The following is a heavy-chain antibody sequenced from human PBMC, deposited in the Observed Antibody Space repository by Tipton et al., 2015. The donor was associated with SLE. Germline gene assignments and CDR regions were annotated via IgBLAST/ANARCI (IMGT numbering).Heavy chain of an antibody. D-gene: IGHD2-15*01. J-gene: IGHJ3*02. Sequence: GLVKPSETLSLTCGVSGSSIRSAYYWAWIRQPPGKGLEWIGSIDHSETTYSNTSLKSRVTISVDTSRNQVSLKLTSVTATDTAVYYCAREGAAGGFDIWGQGALVTVSS. CDR1: GSSIRSAYY. CDR2: IDHSETT. V-gene: IGHV4-38-2*02. CDR3: AREGAAGGFDI.